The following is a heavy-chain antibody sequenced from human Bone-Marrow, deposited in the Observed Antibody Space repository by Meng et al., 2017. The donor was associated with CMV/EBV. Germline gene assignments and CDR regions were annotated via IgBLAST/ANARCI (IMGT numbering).Heavy chain of an antibody. D-gene: IGHD2-2*02. CDR3: ARTPEYCSSTSCYMDY. CDR1: GGPISSYY. V-gene: IGHV4-59*01. J-gene: IGHJ4*02. CDR2: VYYTGTT. Sequence: SETLSLTCTLSGGPISSYYWNWIRQTPGKGLEWMGYVYYTGTTKYNPSLKSRVTISLDTSMKQFSLRLDSVTAADTAVYYCARTPEYCSSTSCYMDYWGQGTLVTVSS.